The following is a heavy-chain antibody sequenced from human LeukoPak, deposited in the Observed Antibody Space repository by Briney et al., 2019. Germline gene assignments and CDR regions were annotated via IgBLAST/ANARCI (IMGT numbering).Heavy chain of an antibody. CDR3: ARGPIGEDGDY. CDR2: IYTSGST. D-gene: IGHD2-21*01. CDR1: DGSMKSYH. V-gene: IGHV4-4*07. J-gene: IGHJ4*02. Sequence: SETLSLTCSVSDGSMKSYHWSWIRQPAGKGLEWIGRIYTSGSTDYNPSLMSRVTMSVDTSKNQFSLKLRSMTAADTAVYYCARGPIGEDGDYWGQGTLVTVSS.